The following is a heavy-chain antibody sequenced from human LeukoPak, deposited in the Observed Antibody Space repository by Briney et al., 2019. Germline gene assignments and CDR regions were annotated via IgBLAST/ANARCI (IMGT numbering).Heavy chain of an antibody. D-gene: IGHD1/OR15-1a*01. CDR2: ISYDGSDI. V-gene: IGHV3-30*03. J-gene: IGHJ3*02. CDR3: ARDKGGTYKAGAFDI. Sequence: PGGSLRLSCAASGFTFSNYGFHWVRQAPGKGLEWVAVISYDGSDIYYANSVKGRFTISRDNSKNTLYLQMGSLRAEDMAVYYCARDKGGTYKAGAFDIWGQGTMVTVSS. CDR1: GFTFSNYG.